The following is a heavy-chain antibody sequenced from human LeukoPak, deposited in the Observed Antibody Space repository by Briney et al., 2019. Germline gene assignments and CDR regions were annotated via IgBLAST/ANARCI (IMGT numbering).Heavy chain of an antibody. D-gene: IGHD2-15*01. Sequence: SVKVTCKASGGTFSSNACSWVRHHPREELEWMGGIIHSFGTANYAQTFKGRVTITADEYTNTAYMELSRPRSEDTAWYYRAREWFSGGSWRPTTLTYYGRDVWGKGTTVTV. CDR3: AREWFSGGSWRPTTLTYYGRDV. CDR2: IIHSFGTA. CDR1: GGTFSSNA. V-gene: IGHV1-69*13. J-gene: IGHJ6*04.